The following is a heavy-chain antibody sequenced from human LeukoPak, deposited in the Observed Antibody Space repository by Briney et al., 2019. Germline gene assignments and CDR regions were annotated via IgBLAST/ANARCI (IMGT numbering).Heavy chain of an antibody. CDR3: ARVARVPIRLTTENWFDP. V-gene: IGHV4-59*01. Sequence: SETLSLTCTVSGGSISSYYWSWIRQPPGKGLEWIGYIYYSGSTNCNPSLKSRVTISVDTSKNQFSLKLSSVTAADTAVYYCARVARVPIRLTTENWFDPWGQGTLATVSS. CDR2: IYYSGST. CDR1: GGSISSYY. J-gene: IGHJ5*02. D-gene: IGHD4-17*01.